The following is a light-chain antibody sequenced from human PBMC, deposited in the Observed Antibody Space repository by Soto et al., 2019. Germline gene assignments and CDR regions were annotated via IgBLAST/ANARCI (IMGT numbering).Light chain of an antibody. V-gene: IGKV1-9*01. J-gene: IGKJ2*01. Sequence: DIQLTQSPSFLSASVGDRVTLTCRASQGISSSLGWYQQKPGKAPKLLIYAASTLHSGVPSRFSGSGSGTEFTLTFSSLQPEDFATYYCQQLHNYPDTFGQGTKLEIK. CDR2: AAS. CDR1: QGISSS. CDR3: QQLHNYPDT.